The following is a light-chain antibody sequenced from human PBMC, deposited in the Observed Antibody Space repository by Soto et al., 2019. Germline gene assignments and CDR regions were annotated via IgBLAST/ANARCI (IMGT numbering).Light chain of an antibody. CDR1: SSDVGGSGL. CDR3: CSYAGRSTWDVV. CDR2: EGF. Sequence: QSVLTQPASVSGSPGQSITISCTGTSSDVGGSGLVSWYQFRPGKAPKLLIFEGFKRPSGVSNRFSGSKSGSTASLTISGLQAEDEADYYCCSYAGRSTWDVVFGGGTKLTVL. V-gene: IGLV2-23*01. J-gene: IGLJ2*01.